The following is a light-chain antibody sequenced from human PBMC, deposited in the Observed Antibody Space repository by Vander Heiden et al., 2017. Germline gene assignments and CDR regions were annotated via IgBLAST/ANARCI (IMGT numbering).Light chain of an antibody. CDR2: GIS. Sequence: EIVLTKSPGTLSLSPGDRATLSCRASQSVVDNYFDWYQEKPGQAPRRRIYGISFRATGIPDRFSGSGFGTDFTLTISRLEPEDFAVYYCEQYGSSPRTFGQGTKVEIK. CDR3: EQYGSSPRT. V-gene: IGKV3-20*01. J-gene: IGKJ1*01. CDR1: QSVVDNY.